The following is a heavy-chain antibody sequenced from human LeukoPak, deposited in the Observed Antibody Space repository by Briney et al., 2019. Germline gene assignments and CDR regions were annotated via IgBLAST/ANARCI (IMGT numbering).Heavy chain of an antibody. D-gene: IGHD3-3*01. CDR3: ARDQRAVGKVRFLEWLSPRPFDY. Sequence: GGSLRLSCAASGFTFSSYAMSWVRQAPGKGLEWVSTISGSGGSTYYADSVRGRFTLSRDNAKNSLYLQMNSLRAEDTAVYYCARDQRAVGKVRFLEWLSPRPFDYWGQGTLVTVSS. CDR1: GFTFSSYA. CDR2: ISGSGGST. J-gene: IGHJ4*02. V-gene: IGHV3-23*01.